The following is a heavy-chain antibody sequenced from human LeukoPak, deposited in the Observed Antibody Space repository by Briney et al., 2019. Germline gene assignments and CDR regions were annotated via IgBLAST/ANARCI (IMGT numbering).Heavy chain of an antibody. J-gene: IGHJ4*02. CDR2: IYWDDDK. Sequence: SGPTLVNPTQTLTLTCTFSGFSLSTSGVGVGWIRQPPGKALEWLALIYWDDDKRYSPSLKSRLTITKDTSKNQVVLTMTNMDPVDTATYYCAHSRGGAAGEDYYDSSGFDYWGQGTLVTVSS. CDR3: AHSRGGAAGEDYYDSSGFDY. CDR1: GFSLSTSGVG. V-gene: IGHV2-5*02. D-gene: IGHD3-22*01.